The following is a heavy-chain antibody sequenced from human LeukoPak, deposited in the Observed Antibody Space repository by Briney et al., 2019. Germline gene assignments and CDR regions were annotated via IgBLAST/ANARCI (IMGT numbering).Heavy chain of an antibody. D-gene: IGHD3-22*01. Sequence: SETLSLTCTVSGGSISSYYWSWLRQPPGQEREWVGYIFYSGTTNYNPSLKSRATISVDTSKNQFSLKLSSVTAADTAVYYCARHSPAYCYDSSGYYYFDYWGQGTLVTVSS. CDR2: IFYSGTT. CDR3: ARHSPAYCYDSSGYYYFDY. J-gene: IGHJ4*02. CDR1: GGSISSYY. V-gene: IGHV4-59*08.